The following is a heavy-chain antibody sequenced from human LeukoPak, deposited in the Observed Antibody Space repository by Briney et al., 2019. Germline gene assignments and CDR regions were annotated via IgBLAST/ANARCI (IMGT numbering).Heavy chain of an antibody. CDR1: GGSISSSSYY. J-gene: IGHJ4*02. CDR2: IYYSGST. V-gene: IGHV4-39*07. Sequence: SETLSLTCTVSGGSISSSSYYWGWIRQPPGKGLEWIGSIYYSGSTYYNPSLKSRVTISVDTSKNQFSLKLSSVTAADTAVYYCARDVDIVATISTNYFDYWGQGTLVTVSS. D-gene: IGHD5-12*01. CDR3: ARDVDIVATISTNYFDY.